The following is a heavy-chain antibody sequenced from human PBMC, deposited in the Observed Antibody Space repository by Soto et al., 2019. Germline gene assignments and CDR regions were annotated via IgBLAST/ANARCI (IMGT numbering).Heavy chain of an antibody. CDR1: GFTFSSYA. Sequence: PGGSLRLSCAASGFTFSSYAMSWVRQAPGKGLEWVSAISGSGGSTYYADSVKGRFTISRDNSKNTLYLQMNSLRAEDTAVYYCATGLFNSYGYGPVDYWGQGTLVTVSS. D-gene: IGHD5-18*01. J-gene: IGHJ4*02. CDR3: ATGLFNSYGYGPVDY. CDR2: ISGSGGST. V-gene: IGHV3-23*01.